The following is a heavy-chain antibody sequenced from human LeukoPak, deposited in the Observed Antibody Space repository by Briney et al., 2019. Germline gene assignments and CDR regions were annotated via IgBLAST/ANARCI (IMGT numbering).Heavy chain of an antibody. D-gene: IGHD3-22*01. Sequence: PSETLSLTCTVSGGSISSNSYYWGWIRQSPGKGLEWIGSIYYSGSTYYNPSLKSRVTISVDTSKNQFSLKLSSVTAADTAVYYCARELRDYYDSSGYFGSFYYFDYWGQGTLVTVSS. V-gene: IGHV4-39*02. J-gene: IGHJ4*02. CDR2: IYYSGST. CDR3: ARELRDYYDSSGYFGSFYYFDY. CDR1: GGSISSNSYY.